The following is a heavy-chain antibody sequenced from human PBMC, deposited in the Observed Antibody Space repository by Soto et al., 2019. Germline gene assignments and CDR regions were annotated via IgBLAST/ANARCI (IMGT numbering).Heavy chain of an antibody. CDR3: ARDSAMGPYFDY. J-gene: IGHJ4*02. CDR1: GGTFSSSG. D-gene: IGHD2-2*01. Sequence: SEPISCEASGGTFSSSGFSSVRQAPGQGLEWMGGIIPIFGTANYAQKFQGRVTIPADESTSTAYMELSSLRSEDTAVYYCARDSAMGPYFDYWGQGTLVTVSS. CDR2: IIPIFGTA. V-gene: IGHV1-69*13.